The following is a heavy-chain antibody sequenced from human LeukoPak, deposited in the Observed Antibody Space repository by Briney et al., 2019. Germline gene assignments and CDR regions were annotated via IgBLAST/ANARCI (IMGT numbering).Heavy chain of an antibody. J-gene: IGHJ6*04. CDR3: ARGYYGMDV. CDR1: GDSVSSNSAA. CDR2: TYYRSKWYN. Sequence: SQTLSLTCAISGDSVSSNSAAWNWIRHSPSRALEGLGRTYYRSKWYNDYALSVNGRITINPDTSKNQFSLQLNSVTPEDTAVYYCARGYYGMDVWGEGSTVTVSS. V-gene: IGHV6-1*01.